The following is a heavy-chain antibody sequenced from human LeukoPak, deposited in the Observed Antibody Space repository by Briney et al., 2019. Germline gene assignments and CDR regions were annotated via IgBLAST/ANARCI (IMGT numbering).Heavy chain of an antibody. CDR1: GFTVSGNY. CDR2: IYSGGTT. J-gene: IGHJ4*02. Sequence: GGSLRLSCAVSGFTVSGNYMSWVRQAPGKGLEWVSLIYSGGTTYYADSVKGRFTISRDNAKNSLYLQMNSLRAEDTAVYYCARDLRGYSYGLPDYWGQGTLVTVSS. V-gene: IGHV3-53*01. CDR3: ARDLRGYSYGLPDY. D-gene: IGHD5-18*01.